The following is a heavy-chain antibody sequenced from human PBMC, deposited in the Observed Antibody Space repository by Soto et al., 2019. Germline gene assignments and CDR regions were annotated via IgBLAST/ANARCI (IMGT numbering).Heavy chain of an antibody. D-gene: IGHD3-16*01. CDR2: IWYDGSDK. Sequence: QGQLVESGGGVVQPGRSLRLSCAASGFTFSDHGMHWVRQAPGKGLEWVAVIWYDGSDKYYADSVKGRFTISRDNSKNTLFLQMNSLRAEDTALYYCARWGDDKKLSHWGQGTLVTVSS. J-gene: IGHJ4*02. V-gene: IGHV3-33*01. CDR3: ARWGDDKKLSH. CDR1: GFTFSDHG.